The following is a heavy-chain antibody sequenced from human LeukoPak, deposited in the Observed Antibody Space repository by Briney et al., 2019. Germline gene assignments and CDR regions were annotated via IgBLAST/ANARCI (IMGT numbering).Heavy chain of an antibody. J-gene: IGHJ4*02. Sequence: GGSLRLSCAASAFSNARMSRVCEGPGEGGERDGGIKSKSNGRKTDYAEPVKGRFTISIEVSKNTLFLQMTTLKTEDTAVYYCTTEAYGGPYYWGQGTLVNVPS. CDR2: IKSKSNGRKT. V-gene: IGHV3-15*01. CDR3: TTEAYGGPYY. CDR1: AFSNAR. D-gene: IGHD4-23*01.